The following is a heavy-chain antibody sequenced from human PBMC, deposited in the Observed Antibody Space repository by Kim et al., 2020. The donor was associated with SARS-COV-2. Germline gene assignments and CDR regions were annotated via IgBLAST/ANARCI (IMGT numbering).Heavy chain of an antibody. CDR3: ARGKCSSTSCYPGYYYYY. CDR1: GGSFSGYY. CDR2: INHSGST. J-gene: IGHJ6*03. D-gene: IGHD2-2*01. V-gene: IGHV4-34*01. Sequence: SETLSLTCAVYGGSFSGYYWSWIRQPPGKGLEWIGEINHSGSTNYNPSLKSRVTISVDTSKNQFSLKLSSVTAADTAVYYCARGKCSSTSCYPGYYYYY.